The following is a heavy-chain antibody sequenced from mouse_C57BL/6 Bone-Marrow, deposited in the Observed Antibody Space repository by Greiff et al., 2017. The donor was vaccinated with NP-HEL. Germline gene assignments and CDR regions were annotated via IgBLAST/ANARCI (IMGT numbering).Heavy chain of an antibody. D-gene: IGHD1-1*01. Sequence: QVQLKESGAELVKPGASVKLSCKASGYAFRSYWMNWVKERPGKGLEWIGQIYPGDGDTKYNGKFKGKATLTADKSSSTAYMQVSSLTSEDSAVYFCARGDYVNSRFGYAMDYWGQGTSVTVSS. J-gene: IGHJ4*01. CDR2: IYPGDGDT. CDR1: GYAFRSYW. V-gene: IGHV1-80*01. CDR3: ARGDYVNSRFGYAMDY.